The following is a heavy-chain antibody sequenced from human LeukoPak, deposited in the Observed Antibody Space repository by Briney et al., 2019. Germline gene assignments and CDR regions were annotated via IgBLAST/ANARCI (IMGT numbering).Heavy chain of an antibody. Sequence: GGSLRLSCAASGFTVNSNYMHWGRQAAGKGLEWVSVVYSDDTTYYADSVKGRFTISRDNSKNTLYLQMNSLRAEDTAVYYCARGGGYYAIDYWGQGTLVTVSS. CDR3: ARGGGYYAIDY. J-gene: IGHJ4*02. V-gene: IGHV3-53*01. CDR1: GFTVNSNY. D-gene: IGHD1-26*01. CDR2: VYSDDTT.